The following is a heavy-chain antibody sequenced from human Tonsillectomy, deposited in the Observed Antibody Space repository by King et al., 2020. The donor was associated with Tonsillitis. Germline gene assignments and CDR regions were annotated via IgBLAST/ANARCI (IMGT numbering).Heavy chain of an antibody. CDR3: ARGAVTGSHDY. Sequence: VQLQESGPGLVKPSETLSLICTVSGNSISRGYYWGWIRQPPGKGLEWIGIIYQSGSTYYNPSLKSRVTISVDTSKDQFSLKLTSVPAADTAVYYCARGAVTGSHDYWGQGTLVTVSS. CDR2: IYQSGST. V-gene: IGHV4-38-2*02. D-gene: IGHD6-19*01. CDR1: GNSISRGYY. J-gene: IGHJ4*02.